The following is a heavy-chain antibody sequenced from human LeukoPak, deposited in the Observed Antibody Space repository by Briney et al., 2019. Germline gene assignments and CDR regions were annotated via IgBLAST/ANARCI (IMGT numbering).Heavy chain of an antibody. J-gene: IGHJ4*02. Sequence: SETLSLTCAVSGGSISSGGYSWSWIRQPPGKGLEWIGYIYHSGSTYYNPSLKSRVTISVDRSKNQFSLKLSSVTAADTAVYYCARGRYGPYFDYWGQGTLVTVSS. CDR3: ARGRYGPYFDY. D-gene: IGHD1-1*01. CDR1: GGSISSGGYS. CDR2: IYHSGST. V-gene: IGHV4-30-2*01.